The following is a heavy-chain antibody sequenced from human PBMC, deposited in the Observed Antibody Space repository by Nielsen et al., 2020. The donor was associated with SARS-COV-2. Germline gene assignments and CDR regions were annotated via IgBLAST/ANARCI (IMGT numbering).Heavy chain of an antibody. D-gene: IGHD3-22*01. Sequence: GESLKISCAASGFTFSSYGMHWVRQAPGKGLEWVAVIWYDGSNKYYADSVKGRFTISRDNSKNTLYLQMNSLRAEDTAVYYCARDITSGNGYDSSGLDYWGQGTLVTVSS. V-gene: IGHV3-33*08. J-gene: IGHJ4*02. CDR3: ARDITSGNGYDSSGLDY. CDR2: IWYDGSNK. CDR1: GFTFSSYG.